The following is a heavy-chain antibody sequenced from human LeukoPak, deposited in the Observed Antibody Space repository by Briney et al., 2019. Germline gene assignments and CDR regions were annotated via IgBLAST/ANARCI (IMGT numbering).Heavy chain of an antibody. Sequence: GASVKVSCKASGGTFSSYAISWVRQAPGQGLEWMGGIIPIFGTANYAQKFQGRVTITADESTSTAYMELSSLRSEDTAVYYCARDIGDITMVRGVPGYWGQGTLVTVSS. J-gene: IGHJ4*02. CDR1: GGTFSSYA. CDR3: ARDIGDITMVRGVPGY. V-gene: IGHV1-69*01. CDR2: IIPIFGTA. D-gene: IGHD3-10*01.